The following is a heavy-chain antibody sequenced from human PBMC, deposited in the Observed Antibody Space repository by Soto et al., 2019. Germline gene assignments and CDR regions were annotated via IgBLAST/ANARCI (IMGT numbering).Heavy chain of an antibody. V-gene: IGHV3-66*01. Sequence: EVQLVESGGGLVQPVGSLRLSCAASGYTVSSKSMIWVRQAPGKCLEWVSLITRGGSISYADSVKGRFTISRDNFESTMYRQMSTLGVEATAIYFCTRDDVHFSGGTCYGLPMDVGGKGPPVTVS. CDR2: ITRGGSI. CDR1: GYTVSSKS. J-gene: IGHJ6*03. CDR3: TRDDVHFSGGTCYGLPMDV. D-gene: IGHD2-15*01.